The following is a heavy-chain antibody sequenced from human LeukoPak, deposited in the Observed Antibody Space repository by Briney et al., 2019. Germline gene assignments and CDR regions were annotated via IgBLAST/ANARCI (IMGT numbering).Heavy chain of an antibody. CDR2: IYYSGST. V-gene: IGHV4-59*01. Sequence: SETLSLTCTVSGGSISSYYWSWIRQPPGKGLEWIGYIYYSGSTNYNPSLKSRVTISVDTSKNQFSLKLSSVTAADTAVYYCARGYSYYYYYMDVWGKGTTVTVSS. D-gene: IGHD2-15*01. CDR1: GGSISSYY. J-gene: IGHJ6*03. CDR3: ARGYSYYYYYMDV.